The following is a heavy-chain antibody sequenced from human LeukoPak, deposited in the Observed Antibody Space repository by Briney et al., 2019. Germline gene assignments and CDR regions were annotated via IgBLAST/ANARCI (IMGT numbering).Heavy chain of an antibody. CDR1: GFTFSRYS. V-gene: IGHV3-21*01. D-gene: IGHD2-2*01. CDR3: ARDPPLGSCSTISCPHLDY. J-gene: IGHJ4*02. CDR2: ISSSSSFI. Sequence: GGSLRLXCAASGFTFSRYSMNWARQAPGKGLEWVSSISSSSSFIYYADSVKGRFTISRDNAKNSLYLQMNSLRAEDTAVYYCARDPPLGSCSTISCPHLDYWGQGTLVTVSS.